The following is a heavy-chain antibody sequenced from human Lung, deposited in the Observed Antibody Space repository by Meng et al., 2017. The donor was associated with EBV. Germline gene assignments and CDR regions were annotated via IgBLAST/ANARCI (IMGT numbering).Heavy chain of an antibody. J-gene: IGHJ5*02. Sequence: RLQGWGPGLVKPSETLALTCTVSGGSISRSSYYWGWIRQPPGKGLEWIGSIYYSGSTYYNPSLKSRVTISVDTSKNQFSLKLSSVTAADTAVYYCARDNRYYGSGSYYLPWGQGTLVTVSS. CDR2: IYYSGST. CDR3: ARDNRYYGSGSYYLP. V-gene: IGHV4-39*02. D-gene: IGHD3-10*01. CDR1: GGSISRSSYY.